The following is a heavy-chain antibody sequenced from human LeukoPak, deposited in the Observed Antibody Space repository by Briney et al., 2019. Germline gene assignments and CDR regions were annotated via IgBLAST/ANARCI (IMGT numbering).Heavy chain of an antibody. CDR1: GYSIGIGYY. Sequence: SETLSLTCTVSGYSIGIGYYWGWIRQTPGKGLEWIGSIYHSGATYYNPSLKSRVTMSVDTSKNQFSLKLSSVTAADTAVYYCARLSTVTTSFDYWGQGTLVTVSS. V-gene: IGHV4-38-2*02. CDR2: IYHSGAT. J-gene: IGHJ4*02. CDR3: ARLSTVTTSFDY. D-gene: IGHD4-17*01.